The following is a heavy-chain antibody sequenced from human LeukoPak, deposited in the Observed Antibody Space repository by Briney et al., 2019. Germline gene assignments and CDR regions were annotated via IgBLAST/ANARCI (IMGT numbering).Heavy chain of an antibody. CDR3: ARGLRDSSGFGDAFNI. Sequence: GASVKVSCKASVYTLTSYDISWVRQAPGQGLEWVGWISSYNGNTNSAQKFQGRVNMTTDTSTNTAYMELRRLRSDDTAVYYCARGLRDSSGFGDAFNIWGQGTMVTVSS. CDR2: ISSYNGNT. CDR1: VYTLTSYD. V-gene: IGHV1-18*01. J-gene: IGHJ3*02. D-gene: IGHD3-22*01.